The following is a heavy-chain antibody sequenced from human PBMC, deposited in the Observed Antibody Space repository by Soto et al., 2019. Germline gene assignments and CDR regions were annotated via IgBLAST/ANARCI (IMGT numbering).Heavy chain of an antibody. CDR1: GFTFSSYA. D-gene: IGHD6-13*01. CDR2: ISYDGSNK. V-gene: IGHV3-30-3*01. J-gene: IGHJ4*02. Sequence: GGSLRLSCAASGFTFSSYAMHWVRQAPGKGLEWVAVISYDGSNKYYADSVKGRFTISRDNSKNTLYLQMNSLRAEDTAVYYCARDGIAAAGPYYFDYWGQGTLVTVSS. CDR3: ARDGIAAAGPYYFDY.